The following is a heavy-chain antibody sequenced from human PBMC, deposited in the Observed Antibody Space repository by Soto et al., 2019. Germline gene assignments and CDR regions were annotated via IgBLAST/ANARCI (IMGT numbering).Heavy chain of an antibody. CDR3: APLVLGTHGGDACDI. Sequence: QVQLQESGPGLVKPSETLSLTCTVSGGSISSYYWSWIRQPPGKGLEWIGYIYYSGSTNYNPSLKCPVTIQVDTSKNQFSLKLSSVTAADTAVYYCAPLVLGTHGGDACDIWGQGTMVTVSS. V-gene: IGHV4-59*01. CDR2: IYYSGST. J-gene: IGHJ3*02. D-gene: IGHD2-8*02. CDR1: GGSISSYY.